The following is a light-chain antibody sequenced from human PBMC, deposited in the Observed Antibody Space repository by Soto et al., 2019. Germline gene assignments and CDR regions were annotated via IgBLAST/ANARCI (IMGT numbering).Light chain of an antibody. Sequence: QSVLTQPASVSGSPGQSITISCTGTSSDIGGYNYVSWYQHHPGRAPKLMIYEVSNRPSGVSNRFSGSKSGNTASLTISGLQAEDEADYYCSAKRSSSTPFVFGTGTKVTVL. J-gene: IGLJ1*01. CDR1: SSDIGGYNY. CDR3: SAKRSSSTPFV. V-gene: IGLV2-14*01. CDR2: EVS.